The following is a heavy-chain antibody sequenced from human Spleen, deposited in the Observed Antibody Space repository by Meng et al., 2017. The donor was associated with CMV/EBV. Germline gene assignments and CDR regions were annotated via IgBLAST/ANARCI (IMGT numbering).Heavy chain of an antibody. D-gene: IGHD3-22*01. J-gene: IGHJ4*02. CDR3: ARGAADYYDSSGYPVDY. V-gene: IGHV1-18*01. CDR1: TVSIYG. Sequence: TVSIYGINGVRQAPGQGREWMGWISGYNGNTNYAQKFQGRVTMTTDTSTGTAYMELRSLRSDDTAVYYCARGAADYYDSSGYPVDYWGQGTLVTVSS. CDR2: ISGYNGNT.